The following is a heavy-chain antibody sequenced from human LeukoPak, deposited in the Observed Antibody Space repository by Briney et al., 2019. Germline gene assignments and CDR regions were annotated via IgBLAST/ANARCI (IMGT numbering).Heavy chain of an antibody. J-gene: IGHJ4*02. CDR2: ISAYNGNT. Sequence: ASVKVSCKASGYTFTNFGISWVRQAPGQGLEWMGWISAYNGNTNYAQRLQGRVTMTTDTSTSTAYMELRSLRSDDTAVYYCARDRNYGDYNTQDLFVYWGQGTLVTVSS. V-gene: IGHV1-18*01. D-gene: IGHD4-17*01. CDR1: GYTFTNFG. CDR3: ARDRNYGDYNTQDLFVY.